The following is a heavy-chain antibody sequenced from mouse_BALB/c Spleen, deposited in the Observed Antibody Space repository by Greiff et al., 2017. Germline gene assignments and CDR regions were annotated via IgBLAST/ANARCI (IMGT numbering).Heavy chain of an antibody. V-gene: IGHV1-80*01. CDR2: IYPGDGDT. D-gene: IGHD2-10*01. CDR1: GYAFSSYW. CDR3: ARVGPYYGNYCDY. Sequence: VQGVESGAELVRPGSSVKISCKASGYAFSSYWMNWVKQRPGQGLEWIGQIYPGDGDTNYNGKFKGKATLTADKSSSTAYMQLSSLTSEDSAVYFCARVGPYYGNYCDYWGQGTTLTVSS. J-gene: IGHJ2*01.